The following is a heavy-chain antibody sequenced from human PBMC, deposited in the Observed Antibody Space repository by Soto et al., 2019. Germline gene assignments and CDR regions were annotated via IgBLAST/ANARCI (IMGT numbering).Heavy chain of an antibody. J-gene: IGHJ4*02. V-gene: IGHV1-18*01. CDR1: GYIFTNYD. D-gene: IGHD6-25*01. Sequence: QVKMVQSGAEVKKPGASVKVSCRASGYIFTNYDITWVRQAPGQGLEWVGWISAYNGNTNFAQKLQDRVTLTTDTSTSIAYMELSSLRSDDTAVYYCARGADGDYWGQGTLVTVSS. CDR2: ISAYNGNT. CDR3: ARGADGDY.